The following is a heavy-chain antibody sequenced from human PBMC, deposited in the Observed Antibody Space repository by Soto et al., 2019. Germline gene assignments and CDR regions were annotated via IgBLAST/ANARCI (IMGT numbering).Heavy chain of an antibody. CDR3: ARTCGGDCYNAFDI. CDR2: IYYSGST. CDR1: GGSISSGGYY. Sequence: ALALTCALSGGSISSGGYYWSWIRQHPGKGLEWIGYIYYSGSTYYNPSLKSRVTISVDTSKTQFSLKLSSVTDADTAVYYCARTCGGDCYNAFDIWGQGTMVTVSS. V-gene: IGHV4-31*11. J-gene: IGHJ3*02. D-gene: IGHD2-21*02.